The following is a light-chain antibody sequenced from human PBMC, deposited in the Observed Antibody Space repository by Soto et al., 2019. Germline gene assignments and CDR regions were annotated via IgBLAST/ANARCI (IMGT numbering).Light chain of an antibody. J-gene: IGKJ4*01. CDR2: DAS. CDR3: QQYNSYSPLT. CDR1: QSISSW. V-gene: IGKV1-5*01. Sequence: DIQMTQSPSTLSASVGDRVTITCRASQSISSWLAWYQQKPGKAPKLLIYDASSMDSGVPSRFSGSGSGTEFTLTISSLLPDDFASYYCQQYNSYSPLTFGGGTKVEIK.